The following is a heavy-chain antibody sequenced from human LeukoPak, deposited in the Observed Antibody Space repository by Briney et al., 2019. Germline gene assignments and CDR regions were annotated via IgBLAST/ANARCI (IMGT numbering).Heavy chain of an antibody. CDR1: GFTFSTYGIH. D-gene: IGHD3-3*01. J-gene: IGHJ6*03. CDR3: ASLSPITIFGVVATKPYYYYYYMDV. Sequence: GSLRLSCAASGFTFSTYGIHWVRQPPGKGLEWIGSIYYSGSTYYNPSLKSRVTISVDTSKNQFSLKLSSVTAADTAVYYCASLSPITIFGVVATKPYYYYYYMDVWGKGTTVTVSS. V-gene: IGHV4-39*01. CDR2: IYYSGST.